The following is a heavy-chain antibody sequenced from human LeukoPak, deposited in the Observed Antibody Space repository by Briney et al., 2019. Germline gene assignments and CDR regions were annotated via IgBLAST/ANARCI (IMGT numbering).Heavy chain of an antibody. CDR3: ARGMTNDYDRSGYYP. CDR1: GESFSGYY. D-gene: IGHD3-22*01. J-gene: IGHJ5*02. V-gene: IGHV4-34*01. CDR2: INQSGST. Sequence: SETLSLTCAVYGESFSGYYWSWIRQHPGKGLEWMGEINQSGSTDYNPSLKSQVTISVDTSKNQFSLKLTSVTVATTAVYYGARGMTNDYDRSGYYP.